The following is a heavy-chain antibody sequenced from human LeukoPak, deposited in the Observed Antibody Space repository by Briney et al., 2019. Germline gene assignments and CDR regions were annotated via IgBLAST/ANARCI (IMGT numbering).Heavy chain of an antibody. CDR1: GFTFSNYW. J-gene: IGHJ4*02. CDR3: ARDVSDENGSSSRIHLDS. Sequence: GGSLRLSCAASGFTFSNYWMTWVRQAPGKGLEWVANIKQDGSEKYYVDSVKGRFTISRDNAKNSLFLQTNSLRAEDTAVYYCARDVSDENGSSSRIHLDSWGQGTLVSVSS. D-gene: IGHD6-6*01. V-gene: IGHV3-7*01. CDR2: IKQDGSEK.